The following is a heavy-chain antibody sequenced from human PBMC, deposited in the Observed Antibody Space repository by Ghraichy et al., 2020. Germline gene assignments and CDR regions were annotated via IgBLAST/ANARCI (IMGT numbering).Heavy chain of an antibody. CDR2: IYYSGST. D-gene: IGHD3-10*01. Sequence: SETLSLTCTVSGGSISSSTYYWGWIRQPPGKGLEWIGSIYYSGSTYYSPSLKSRVTISVDTSKNQFSLKLSSVTAADTAVYYCARPSVLWFGAFDYWGQGSLVTVSS. J-gene: IGHJ4*02. V-gene: IGHV4-39*01. CDR3: ARPSVLWFGAFDY. CDR1: GGSISSSTYY.